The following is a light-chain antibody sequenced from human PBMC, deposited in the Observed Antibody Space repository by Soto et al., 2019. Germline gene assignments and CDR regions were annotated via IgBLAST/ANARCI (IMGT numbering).Light chain of an antibody. CDR3: QQCYSAAWT. CDR2: VAS. V-gene: IGKV1-39*01. J-gene: IGKJ1*01. Sequence: DIQMTQSPSSLSASVGDRVTITCRASQDISGYLNWYQQKQGKDPEVLIYVASRLQSGVPSRFSGSWSGTDFSLTISRLQRKDLASYFCQQCYSAAWTFGQGIKVEMK. CDR1: QDISGY.